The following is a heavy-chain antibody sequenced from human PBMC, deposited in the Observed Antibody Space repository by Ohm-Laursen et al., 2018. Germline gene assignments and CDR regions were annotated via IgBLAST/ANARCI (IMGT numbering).Heavy chain of an antibody. D-gene: IGHD2-21*02. CDR3: ARDGLGDPYDY. CDR1: GYTFTSYA. J-gene: IGHJ4*02. CDR2: IIPILGIA. V-gene: IGHV1-69*04. Sequence: SVKVSCKASGYTFTSYAISWVRQAPGQGLEWMGRIIPILGIANYAQKFQGRVTITADKSTSTAYMELSSLRSEDTAVYYCARDGLGDPYDYWGQGTLVTVSS.